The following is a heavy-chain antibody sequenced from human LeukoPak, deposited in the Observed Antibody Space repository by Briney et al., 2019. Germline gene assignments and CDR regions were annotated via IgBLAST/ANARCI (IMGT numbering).Heavy chain of an antibody. CDR1: GGSISSSSYY. J-gene: IGHJ6*03. V-gene: IGHV4-39*01. Sequence: PSETLSLTCTVSGGSISSSSYYWGWIRQPPGTGLEWIGSIYSSGSTYYNPSLKSRVTISVDTSKNQFSLKLSSVTAADTAVYYCARRAYGSGTKRYYYYYMDVWGKGTTVTVSS. CDR2: IYSSGST. D-gene: IGHD3-10*01. CDR3: ARRAYGSGTKRYYYYYMDV.